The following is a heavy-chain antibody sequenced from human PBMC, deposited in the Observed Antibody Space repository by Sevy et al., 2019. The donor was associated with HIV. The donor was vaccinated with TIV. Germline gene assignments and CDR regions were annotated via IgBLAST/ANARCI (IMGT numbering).Heavy chain of an antibody. CDR2: IYREGTT. V-gene: IGHV3-53*01. CDR3: ARDPGITNGMSV. J-gene: IGHJ6*02. D-gene: IGHD1-20*01. Sequence: GSLRLSCAASGFLVSDDYMNWVRQAPGKGLEWVSVIYREGTTYYADAVKGRFTISREDSKNTLYLQMNSLRAEDTAVYYCARDPGITNGMSVWGQGTTVTVS. CDR1: GFLVSDDY.